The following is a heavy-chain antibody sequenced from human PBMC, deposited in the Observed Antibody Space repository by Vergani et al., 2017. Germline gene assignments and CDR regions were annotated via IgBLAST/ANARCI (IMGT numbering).Heavy chain of an antibody. J-gene: IGHJ6*02. D-gene: IGHD2-15*01. Sequence: QVQLQQWGAGLLKPSETLSLTCAVYGGSFSGYYWSWIRQPPGKGLEWIGEINHSGSTNYNTSLKSRVTISVDTSKNQFSLKLSSVTAADTAVYYCARGLTVVVVAGTRGMDVWGQGTTVTVSS. CDR1: GGSFSGYY. V-gene: IGHV4-34*01. CDR2: INHSGST. CDR3: ARGLTVVVVAGTRGMDV.